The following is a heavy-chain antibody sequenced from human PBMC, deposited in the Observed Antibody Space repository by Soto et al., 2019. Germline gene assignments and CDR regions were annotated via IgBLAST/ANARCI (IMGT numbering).Heavy chain of an antibody. CDR2: INAGNGNT. CDR3: ARSGDGSGSTYLFHH. Sequence: ASVKVSCKASGYTFTSYAMHWVRQAPGQRLEWMGWINAGNGNTKYSQKFQGRVTITRDTSASTAYMELSSLRSEDTAVYYCARSGDGSGSTYLFHHWGQGTQVTVSS. CDR1: GYTFTSYA. D-gene: IGHD6-19*01. V-gene: IGHV1-3*01. J-gene: IGHJ4*02.